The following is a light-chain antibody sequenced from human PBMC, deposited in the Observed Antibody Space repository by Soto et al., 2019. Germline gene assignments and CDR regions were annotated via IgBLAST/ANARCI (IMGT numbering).Light chain of an antibody. Sequence: EIVLTQSPGTLSLSPGEKATLSCRASQAVRSNYLAWYQQKPGQAPRLVMFAASSAGTGIPDRFSGGGSGTDFTLTISRLEPEDFAVYYCQQRSHGLTFGGGTKVDIK. CDR3: QQRSHGLT. CDR2: AAS. V-gene: IGKV3D-20*02. J-gene: IGKJ4*01. CDR1: QAVRSNY.